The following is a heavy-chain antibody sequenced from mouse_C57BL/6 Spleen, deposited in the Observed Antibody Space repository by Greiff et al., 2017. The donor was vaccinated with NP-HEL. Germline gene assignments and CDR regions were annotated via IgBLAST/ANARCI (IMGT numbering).Heavy chain of an antibody. CDR3: ARYWGHYYGSSYYWYFDV. Sequence: VQLQQSGPELVKPGASVKMSCKASGYTFTDYNMHWVKQSHGKSLEWIGYINPNNGGTSYNQKFKGKATLTVNKSSSTAYMELRSLTSEDSAVYYCARYWGHYYGSSYYWYFDVWGTGTTVTVSS. CDR1: GYTFTDYN. J-gene: IGHJ1*03. V-gene: IGHV1-22*01. D-gene: IGHD1-1*01. CDR2: INPNNGGT.